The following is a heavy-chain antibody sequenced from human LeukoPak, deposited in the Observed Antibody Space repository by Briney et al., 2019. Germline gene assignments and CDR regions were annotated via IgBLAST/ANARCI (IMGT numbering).Heavy chain of an antibody. CDR1: GFIFNTYA. J-gene: IGHJ4*02. Sequence: GGSLRLSCAASGFIFNTYAMSWVRQTPGKGLEWVSTKRGSGERTHYADSVQGRFTISIDNSLYTVYLQMDSLRGDDTAVYYCAKDRISYTTSPGELSHWGQGTLVIVSS. V-gene: IGHV3-23*01. CDR3: AKDRISYTTSPGELSH. CDR2: KRGSGERT. D-gene: IGHD3-10*01.